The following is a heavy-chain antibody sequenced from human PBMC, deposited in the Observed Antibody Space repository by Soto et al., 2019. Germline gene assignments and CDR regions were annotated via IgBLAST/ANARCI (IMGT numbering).Heavy chain of an antibody. CDR3: ARVGSTSYQTGYYYGMDV. J-gene: IGHJ6*02. CDR1: STSIGSYY. D-gene: IGHD2-2*01. V-gene: IGHV4-34*01. CDR2: INHSGST. Sequence: SVTLSLTCAINSTSIGSYYWRWIRESTGKGLEWIGEINHSGSTNYNPSLKSRVTISVDTSKNQFSLKLSSVTAADTAMYYCARVGSTSYQTGYYYGMDVWGQGTTVT.